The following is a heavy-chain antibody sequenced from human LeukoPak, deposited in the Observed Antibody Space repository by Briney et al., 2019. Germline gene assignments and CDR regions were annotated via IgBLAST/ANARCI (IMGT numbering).Heavy chain of an antibody. CDR1: GFTFSSYV. D-gene: IGHD3-9*01. CDR3: TRGGYDILTGPDY. J-gene: IGHJ4*02. V-gene: IGHV3-23*01. CDR2: ISGSGSST. Sequence: GGSLRLSCAASGFTFSSYVMSWVRQAPGKGLEWVSAISGSGSSTYYADSVQGRFTISRDDSKNTAYLQMNSLKTEDTAVYYCTRGGYDILTGPDYWGQGTLVTVSS.